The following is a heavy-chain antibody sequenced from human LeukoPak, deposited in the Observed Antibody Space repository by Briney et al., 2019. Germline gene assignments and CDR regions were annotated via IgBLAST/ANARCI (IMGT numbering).Heavy chain of an antibody. CDR2: IYYNGNT. D-gene: IGHD2-15*01. J-gene: IGHJ4*02. CDR3: ARITPKGYSLDH. CDR1: GYSISSGYY. V-gene: IGHV4-38-2*02. Sequence: SETLSLTCTASGYSISSGYYWGWIRQPPGKGLEWIGSIYYNGNTYYSPSLKSRVTVSLDTSENQFSLKLSSVTAADTAVYYCARITPKGYSLDHWGLGILVTVSS.